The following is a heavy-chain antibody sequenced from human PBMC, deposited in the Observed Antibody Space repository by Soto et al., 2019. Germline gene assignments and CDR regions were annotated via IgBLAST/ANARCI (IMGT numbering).Heavy chain of an antibody. CDR1: GGSISSSSYY. CDR3: ARHGGYSSGWRSYYYYGMDV. V-gene: IGHV4-39*01. CDR2: IYYSGGT. J-gene: IGHJ6*02. Sequence: SETLSLTCTVSGGSISSSSYYWGWIRQPPGKGLEWIGSIYYSGGTYYNPSLKGRVTISVDTSKNQFSLKLSSVTAADTAVYYCARHGGYSSGWRSYYYYGMDVWGQGTTVTVSS. D-gene: IGHD6-19*01.